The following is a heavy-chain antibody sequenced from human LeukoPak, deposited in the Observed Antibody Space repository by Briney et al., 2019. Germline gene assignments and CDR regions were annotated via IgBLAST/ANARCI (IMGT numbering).Heavy chain of an antibody. V-gene: IGHV1-69*13. CDR1: GGTFSSYA. D-gene: IGHD5/OR15-5a*01. J-gene: IGHJ4*02. CDR2: IIPIFGTA. CDR3: ARDRLGGVYDSLGYYFDY. Sequence: GASVKVSCEASGGTFSSYAISWVRQAPGQGLEWMGGIIPIFGTANYAQKFQGRVTITADESTSTAYMELSSLRSEDTAVYYCARDRLGGVYDSLGYYFDYWGQGTLVTVSS.